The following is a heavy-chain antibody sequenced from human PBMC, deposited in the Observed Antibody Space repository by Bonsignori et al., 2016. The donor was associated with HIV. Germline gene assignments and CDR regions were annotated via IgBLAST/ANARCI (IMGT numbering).Heavy chain of an antibody. CDR3: ARHVGGSYYGWFDP. CDR2: IYHSGST. D-gene: IGHD1-26*01. V-gene: IGHV4-38-2*01. J-gene: IGHJ5*02. Sequence: WIRQPPGKGLEWIGSIYHSGSTYYNPSLKSRVTISVDTSKNQFSLKLSSVTAADTAVYYCARHVGGSYYGWFDPWGQGTLVTVSS.